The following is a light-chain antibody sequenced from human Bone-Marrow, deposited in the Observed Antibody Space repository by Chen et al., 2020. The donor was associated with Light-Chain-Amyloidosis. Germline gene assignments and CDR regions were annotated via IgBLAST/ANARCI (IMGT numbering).Light chain of an antibody. CDR3: QQYNDSPVT. CDR1: QSINSR. CDR2: AAS. Sequence: DIQMTQSPSTLSAFVGDRVTITCRASQSINSRLAWYQQKPVKAPELLIYAASTLASGFPSRFSGSGSGTEFTLTIGSLQPDDFATYYCQQYNDSPVTSGLGTKLEIK. J-gene: IGKJ2*01. V-gene: IGKV1-5*03.